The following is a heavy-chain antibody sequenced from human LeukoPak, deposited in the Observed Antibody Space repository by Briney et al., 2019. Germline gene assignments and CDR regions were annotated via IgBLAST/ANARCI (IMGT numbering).Heavy chain of an antibody. J-gene: IGHJ5*02. V-gene: IGHV1-18*01. CDR2: ISAYNGNT. D-gene: IGHD3-10*01. CDR1: GYTFTSYG. Sequence: ASVKVSCKASGYTFTSYGISWMRQAPGQGLEWMGWISAYNGNTNYAQKLQGRVTMTTDTSTSTAYMELRSLRSDDTAVYYCARDPALLWFGELLTNWFDPWGQGTLVTVSS. CDR3: ARDPALLWFGELLTNWFDP.